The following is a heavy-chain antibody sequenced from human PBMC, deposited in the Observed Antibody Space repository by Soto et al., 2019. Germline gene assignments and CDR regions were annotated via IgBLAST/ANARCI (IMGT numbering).Heavy chain of an antibody. CDR2: INPNSGGT. CDR3: ARDSGIQLWAPRYYYGMDV. D-gene: IGHD5-18*01. V-gene: IGHV1-2*04. J-gene: IGHJ6*02. Sequence: GASVKVSCKASGYTFTGYYMHWVRQAPGQGLEWMGWINPNSGGTNYAQKFQGWVTMTRDTSISTAYMELSRLRSDDTAVYYCARDSGIQLWAPRYYYGMDVWGQGTTVTVSS. CDR1: GYTFTGYY.